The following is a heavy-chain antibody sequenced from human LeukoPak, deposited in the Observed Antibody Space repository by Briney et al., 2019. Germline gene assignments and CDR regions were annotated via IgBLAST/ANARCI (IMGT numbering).Heavy chain of an antibody. CDR1: GGSLSSYY. V-gene: IGHV4-4*07. CDR3: ARAPYGGNYPIDY. Sequence: SETLSLTCTVSGGSLSSYYWSWLRQPAGKGLEWIGRIYTSGSTNYNPSLKSRVTMSVDTSKNQFSLELSSVTAADTAVYYCARAPYGGNYPIDYWGQGTLVTVSS. CDR2: IYTSGST. D-gene: IGHD4-23*01. J-gene: IGHJ4*02.